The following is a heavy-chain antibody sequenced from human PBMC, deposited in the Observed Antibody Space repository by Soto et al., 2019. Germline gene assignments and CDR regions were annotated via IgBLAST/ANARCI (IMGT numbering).Heavy chain of an antibody. Sequence: GGSLRLSCAASGFTFSSYAMHWVRQAPGKGLEYVSAISSNGGSTYYANSVKGRFTISRDNSKNTLYLQMGSLRAEDMAVYYCARATSPVVVPAAIWIGWFDPWGQGTLVTVSS. D-gene: IGHD2-2*01. V-gene: IGHV3-64*01. CDR2: ISSNGGST. CDR3: ARATSPVVVPAAIWIGWFDP. CDR1: GFTFSSYA. J-gene: IGHJ5*02.